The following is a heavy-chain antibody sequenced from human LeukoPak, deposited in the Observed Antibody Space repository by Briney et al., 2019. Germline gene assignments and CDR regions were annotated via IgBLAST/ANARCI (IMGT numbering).Heavy chain of an antibody. J-gene: IGHJ4*02. CDR1: GYFISSGYY. D-gene: IGHD1-26*01. CDR3: ARGQRSYFRAVDD. V-gene: IGHV4-38-2*01. CDR2: IYHSGST. Sequence: SETLSLTCAVSGYFISSGYYWGWIRQPPGKGLEWIGSIYHSGSTYYNPSLKSRVTISVDTSKNQFSLKLSSVTAADTAVYYCARGQRSYFRAVDDSGQGTLVSVSS.